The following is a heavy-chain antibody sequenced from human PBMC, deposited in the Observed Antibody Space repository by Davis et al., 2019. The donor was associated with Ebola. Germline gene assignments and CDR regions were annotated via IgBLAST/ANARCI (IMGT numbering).Heavy chain of an antibody. Sequence: GESLKISCAASGFTFSSYAMHWVRQAPGKGLEWVAVISYDGSNKYYADSVKGRFTISRDNSKKTLYLQMNSLRAEDTAVYYCAKNGLSFGVVKYHYGMDVWGKGTTVTVSS. CDR3: AKNGLSFGVVKYHYGMDV. CDR1: GFTFSSYA. J-gene: IGHJ6*04. D-gene: IGHD3-3*01. V-gene: IGHV3-30-3*02. CDR2: ISYDGSNK.